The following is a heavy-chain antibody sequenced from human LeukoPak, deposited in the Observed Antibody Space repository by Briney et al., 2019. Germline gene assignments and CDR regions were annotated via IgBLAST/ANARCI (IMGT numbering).Heavy chain of an antibody. D-gene: IGHD2-15*01. CDR3: ARGSYCSGGTCYDYSYYGMDV. J-gene: IGHJ6*02. Sequence: GRSLRLSCAASGFTFSSYAMHWVRQAPGKGLEWLAVISHDAVNKYYLESEKGRFTISRDNSMDTLYLQINSLRPEDTAVYYCARGSYCSGGTCYDYSYYGMDVWGQGTTVTVSS. CDR2: ISHDAVNK. CDR1: GFTFSSYA. V-gene: IGHV3-30-3*01.